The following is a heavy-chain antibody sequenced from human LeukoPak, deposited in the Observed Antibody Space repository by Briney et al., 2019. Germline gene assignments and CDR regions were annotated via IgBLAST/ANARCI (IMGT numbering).Heavy chain of an antibody. J-gene: IGHJ5*02. D-gene: IGHD3-10*01. CDR2: ISSSSSYI. CDR1: GFTFSSYS. CDR3: AKDSITMVRGVRPNWFDP. V-gene: IGHV3-21*01. Sequence: GGSLRLSCAASGFTFSSYSMNWVRQAPGKGLEWVSSISSSSSYIYYADSVKGRFTISRDNAKNSLYLQMNSLRAEDTAVYYCAKDSITMVRGVRPNWFDPWGQGTLVTVSS.